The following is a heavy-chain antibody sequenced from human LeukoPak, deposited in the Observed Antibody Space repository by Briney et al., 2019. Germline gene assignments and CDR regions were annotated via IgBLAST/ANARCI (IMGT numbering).Heavy chain of an antibody. Sequence: SGPTLVNPTQTLTLTCTFSGFSLSTSGMRVSWIRQPPGKALEWLARIDWDDDKFYSTSLKTRLTISKDTSKNQVVLTMTNMDLVDTATYYCARTNYGDYRNWFDPWGQGTLVTVSS. CDR1: GFSLSTSGMR. J-gene: IGHJ5*02. D-gene: IGHD4-17*01. CDR3: ARTNYGDYRNWFDP. V-gene: IGHV2-70*04. CDR2: IDWDDDK.